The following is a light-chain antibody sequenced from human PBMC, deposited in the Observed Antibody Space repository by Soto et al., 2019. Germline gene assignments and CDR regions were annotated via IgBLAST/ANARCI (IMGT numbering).Light chain of an antibody. CDR2: DVS. CDR1: SSDVGGYNY. Sequence: QSALTQPASVSGCPGQSITISCTGTSSDVGGYNYVSWYQQHPGKAPNLIIFDVSNRPSGVSNRFSGSKSGNSASLTISGLQAEDEADYYCSSYTGSNTPVVFGGGTKLTVL. V-gene: IGLV2-14*01. J-gene: IGLJ2*01. CDR3: SSYTGSNTPVV.